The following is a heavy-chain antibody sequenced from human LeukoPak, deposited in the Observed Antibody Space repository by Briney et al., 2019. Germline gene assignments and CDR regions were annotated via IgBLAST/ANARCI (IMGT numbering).Heavy chain of an antibody. J-gene: IGHJ4*02. D-gene: IGHD5-12*01. V-gene: IGHV4-59*01. CDR3: ARDRYGYDSSFDY. Sequence: SETLSLTCTVSGGSISSYYWSWIRQPPGKGLEWIGYIYYSGSTNYNPSLKSRVTISVDTSKNQFSLKLSSATAADTAVYYCARDRYGYDSSFDYWGQGTLVTVSS. CDR1: GGSISSYY. CDR2: IYYSGST.